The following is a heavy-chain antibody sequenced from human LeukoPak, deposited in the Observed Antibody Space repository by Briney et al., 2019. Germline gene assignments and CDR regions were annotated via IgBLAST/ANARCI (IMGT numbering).Heavy chain of an antibody. J-gene: IGHJ5*02. V-gene: IGHV4-59*01. D-gene: IGHD2-8*01. CDR1: GGSISSYY. CDR3: ARDLNGFDP. CDR2: IYYSGST. Sequence: KPSETLSLTCTVSGGSISSYYWSWIRKPPGKGLEWIGYIYYSGSTNYNPSLTSRVTISVDTSKNQFSLKLSSVTAADSAVYYCARDLNGFDPWGQGTLVTVSS.